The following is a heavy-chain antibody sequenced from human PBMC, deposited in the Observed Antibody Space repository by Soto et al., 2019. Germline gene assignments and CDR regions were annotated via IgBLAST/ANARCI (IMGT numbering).Heavy chain of an antibody. CDR3: ARGRGTMARGAFRNYYYGMDV. CDR1: GGTFSSYA. CDR2: IIPIFGTA. J-gene: IGHJ6*02. D-gene: IGHD3-10*01. V-gene: IGHV1-69*13. Sequence: ASVKVSCKASGGTFSSYAISWVRQAPGQGLEWMGGIIPIFGTANYAQKFQGRVTITADESTSTAYMELSSLRSEDTAVYYCARGRGTMARGAFRNYYYGMDVWGQGTTVTVSS.